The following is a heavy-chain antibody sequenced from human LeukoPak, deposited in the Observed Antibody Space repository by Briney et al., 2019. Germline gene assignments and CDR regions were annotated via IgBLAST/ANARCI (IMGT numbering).Heavy chain of an antibody. J-gene: IGHJ4*01. Sequence: GGSLRLSCAASGFTFSSYSMNWVREAPGNGLEGVSSINSSSSSIYYADSVKRLFTISRDNAKNSLYMQMNSLRAEDTAVYYCAKAAVGTVIDYWGHGTLVTVSS. D-gene: IGHD6-13*01. V-gene: IGHV3-21*01. CDR1: GFTFSSYS. CDR2: INSSSSSI. CDR3: AKAAVGTVIDY.